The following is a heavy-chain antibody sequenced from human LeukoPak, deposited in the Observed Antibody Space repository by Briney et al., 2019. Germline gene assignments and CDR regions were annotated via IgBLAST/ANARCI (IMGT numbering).Heavy chain of an antibody. V-gene: IGHV4-39*07. CDR2: IYYSGST. J-gene: IGHJ5*02. D-gene: IGHD5-18*01. CDR3: ARDREYSYGYYWFDP. Sequence: PSETLSLTCTVSGGSISSSSYYWGWIRQPPGKGLEWIGSIYYSGSTYYNPSLKSRVTMSVDTSKNQFSLKLSSVTAADTAVYYCARDREYSYGYYWFDPWGQGTLVTVSS. CDR1: GGSISSSSYY.